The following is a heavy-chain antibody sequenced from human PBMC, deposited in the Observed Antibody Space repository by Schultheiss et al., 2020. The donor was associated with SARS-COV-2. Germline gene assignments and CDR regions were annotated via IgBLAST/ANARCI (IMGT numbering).Heavy chain of an antibody. V-gene: IGHV4-34*01. Sequence: SETLSLTCAVYGGSFSGYFWSWIRQSPGKGLEWIGQVSHSGGTHYSPSLKRRVTISVDTSKSQFSLRLRSVTAADTAVYYCAKDRVGLDYWGQGTLVTVSS. D-gene: IGHD2-15*01. J-gene: IGHJ4*02. CDR2: VSHSGGT. CDR1: GGSFSGYF. CDR3: AKDRVGLDY.